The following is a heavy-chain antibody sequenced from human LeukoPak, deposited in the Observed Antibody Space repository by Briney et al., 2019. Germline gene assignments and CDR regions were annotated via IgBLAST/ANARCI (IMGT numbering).Heavy chain of an antibody. Sequence: GGSLRLSCAASGFTVSSNYMSWVRQAPGKGLEWVSAIYSGGSTYYADSVKGRFTISRDNSKNTLYLQMNSLRAEDTAVYYCARSSPYNWFDPWGQGTLVTVSS. CDR3: ARSSPYNWFDP. V-gene: IGHV3-53*01. J-gene: IGHJ5*02. CDR2: IYSGGST. CDR1: GFTVSSNY.